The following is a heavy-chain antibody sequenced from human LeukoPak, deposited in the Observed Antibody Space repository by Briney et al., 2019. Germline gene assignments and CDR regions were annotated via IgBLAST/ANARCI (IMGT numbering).Heavy chain of an antibody. Sequence: ASVKVSCKASGYTFTSYDINWVRQATGQGLEWMGWTNPNSGNTGYAQKFQGRVTMTRNTSISTAYMELSSLRSEDTAVYYCARLNSSGYYYYFDYWGQGTLVTVSS. V-gene: IGHV1-8*01. CDR2: TNPNSGNT. D-gene: IGHD3-22*01. CDR3: ARLNSSGYYYYFDY. CDR1: GYTFTSYD. J-gene: IGHJ4*02.